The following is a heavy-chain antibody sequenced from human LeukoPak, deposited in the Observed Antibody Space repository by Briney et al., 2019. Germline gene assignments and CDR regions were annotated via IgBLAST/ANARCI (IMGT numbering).Heavy chain of an antibody. CDR1: GXTFSSDA. CDR2: LRANAGST. V-gene: IGHV3-23*01. D-gene: IGHD4-17*01. CDR3: AKNYGDYVSSRFDC. Sequence: GGSLRLSCAASGXTFSSDAVSWVRQAPGKGLEWVSALRANAGSTYYAASVKGRFAISRDSSTNTLYLQMNSLRAEDTAVYYCAKNYGDYVSSRFDCWGQGTLVTVSS. J-gene: IGHJ4*02.